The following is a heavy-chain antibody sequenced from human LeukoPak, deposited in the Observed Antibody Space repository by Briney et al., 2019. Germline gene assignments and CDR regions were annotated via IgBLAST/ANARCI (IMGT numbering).Heavy chain of an antibody. CDR2: ITTTSSTM. Sequence: GGSLRLSCAASGFTFTTYSMNWVRQAPGKGLEWVSYITTTSSTMYYADSVKGRFTISRDNAKNSLYLQMNSLRAEDTAVYYCTRDYSSSSGRAFDIWGQGTMVTVSS. V-gene: IGHV3-48*01. D-gene: IGHD6-6*01. CDR1: GFTFTTYS. J-gene: IGHJ3*02. CDR3: TRDYSSSSGRAFDI.